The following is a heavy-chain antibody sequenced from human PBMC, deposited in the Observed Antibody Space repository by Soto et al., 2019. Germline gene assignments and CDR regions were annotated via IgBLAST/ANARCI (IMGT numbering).Heavy chain of an antibody. D-gene: IGHD3-10*01. CDR3: AMERSGSYPTRESAFDP. CDR1: GFTFSSYA. Sequence: PGGSLRLSCAASGFTFSSYAMSWVRQAPGKGLEWVSAISGSGGSTYYADSVKGRFTISRDNSKNTLYLQMNSLRAEDTAVYYCAMERSGSYPTRESAFDPWGQGTLVTVSS. J-gene: IGHJ5*02. CDR2: ISGSGGST. V-gene: IGHV3-23*01.